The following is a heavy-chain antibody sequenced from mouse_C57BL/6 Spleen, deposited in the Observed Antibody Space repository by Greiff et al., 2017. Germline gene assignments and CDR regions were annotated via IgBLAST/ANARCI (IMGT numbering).Heavy chain of an antibody. CDR1: GYAFSSSW. J-gene: IGHJ4*01. CDR2: IYPGDGDT. V-gene: IGHV1-82*01. CDR3: ARENDGRMDY. Sequence: QVQLQQSGPELVKPGASVKISCKASGYAFSSSWMNWVKQRPGKGLEWIGRIYPGDGDTNYNGKFKGKATLTADKSSSTAYMQLSSLTSEDSAVYFCARENDGRMDYWGQGTSVTVSS. D-gene: IGHD2-3*01.